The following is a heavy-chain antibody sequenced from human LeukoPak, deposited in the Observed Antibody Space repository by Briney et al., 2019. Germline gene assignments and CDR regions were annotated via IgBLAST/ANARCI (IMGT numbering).Heavy chain of an antibody. J-gene: IGHJ5*02. D-gene: IGHD2-2*02. CDR1: GGSISSGTYY. V-gene: IGHV4-39*07. Sequence: PSETLSLTCTVSGGSISSGTYYWGWIRQPPGKGLQWIGSVYYSGSTYYNPSLQSRVTISVDTSKNHFSLKLSSVTAADTAVYHCARDSPDCGSTTCYKDWFDPWGQGTLVTVSS. CDR2: VYYSGST. CDR3: ARDSPDCGSTTCYKDWFDP.